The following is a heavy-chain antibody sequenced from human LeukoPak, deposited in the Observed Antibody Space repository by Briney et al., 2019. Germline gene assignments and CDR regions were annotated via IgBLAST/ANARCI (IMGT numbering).Heavy chain of an antibody. J-gene: IGHJ6*02. CDR3: ARDRGEGYYDSSGYSLGIYYYGMDV. Sequence: GGSLRLSCAVSGFTFRNYRMNWVRQAPGKGLEWVANIKQDGSEEYYVDSVKGRFTISRDNAKNSLYLQMNSLRAEDTAVYYCARDRGEGYYDSSGYSLGIYYYGMDVWGQGTTVTVSS. D-gene: IGHD3-22*01. V-gene: IGHV3-7*04. CDR2: IKQDGSEE. CDR1: GFTFRNYR.